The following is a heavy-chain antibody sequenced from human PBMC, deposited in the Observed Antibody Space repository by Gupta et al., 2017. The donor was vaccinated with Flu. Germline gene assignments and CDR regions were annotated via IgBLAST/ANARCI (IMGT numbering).Heavy chain of an antibody. Sequence: EVQLVESGGGLVQPGRSLRLSCAASGITFDDYAMHWVRQAPGKGLEWVSGISWNSDTIGYADSVKGRFTLSRDTAKNSLYLQMNSLRPEDTALYYCVKDRGYTWDAIDFWGQGTMFTVSS. CDR3: VKDRGYTWDAIDF. CDR1: GITFDDYA. J-gene: IGHJ3*01. V-gene: IGHV3-9*01. CDR2: ISWNSDTI. D-gene: IGHD6-13*01.